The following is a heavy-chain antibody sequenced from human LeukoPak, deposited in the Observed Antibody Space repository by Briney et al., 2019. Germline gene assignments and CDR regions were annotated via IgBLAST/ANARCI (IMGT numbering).Heavy chain of an antibody. J-gene: IGHJ5*02. D-gene: IGHD6-19*01. CDR3: ARAHSSGWPHMFDP. Sequence: SETLSLTCTVSGGSISTYSWTWIRQPPGKGLEWIGNIYYSGSTNYNPTLKSRVTISIGTSKNQFSLKVSSVTAADTAVYYCARAHSSGWPHMFDPWGQGTLVTVPS. V-gene: IGHV4-59*01. CDR2: IYYSGST. CDR1: GGSISTYS.